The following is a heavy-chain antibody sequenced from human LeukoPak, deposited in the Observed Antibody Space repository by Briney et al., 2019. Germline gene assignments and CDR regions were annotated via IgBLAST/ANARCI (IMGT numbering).Heavy chain of an antibody. D-gene: IGHD6-25*01. CDR3: AKDRRLAAFDY. CDR1: GFTFSSYG. Sequence: GGTLRLSCTASGFTFSSYGMNWVRHAPGKGLEWVSGITGRGENIYYAGSVKGRFTISRDNSKNTLYLQMNSLRAEDTAVYYCAKDRRLAAFDYGGQGTLVTVSS. V-gene: IGHV3-23*01. CDR2: ITGRGENI. J-gene: IGHJ4*02.